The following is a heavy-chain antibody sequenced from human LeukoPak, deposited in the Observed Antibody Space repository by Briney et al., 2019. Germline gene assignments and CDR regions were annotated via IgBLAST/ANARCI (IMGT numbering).Heavy chain of an antibody. CDR3: ARGPRYSYGYEDY. V-gene: IGHV1-8*01. D-gene: IGHD5-18*01. CDR2: MNPNSGNT. Sequence: ASVKVSCKASGYTFTSYDINWVRQATGQGLEWMGWMNPNSGNTGYAQKLQGRVTMTTDTSTSTAYMELRSLRSDDTAVYYCARGPRYSYGYEDYWGQGTLVTVSS. CDR1: GYTFTSYD. J-gene: IGHJ4*02.